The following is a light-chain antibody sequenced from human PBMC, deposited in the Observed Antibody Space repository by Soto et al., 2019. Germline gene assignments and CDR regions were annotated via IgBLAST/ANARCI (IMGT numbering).Light chain of an antibody. V-gene: IGLV1-44*01. CDR2: TLN. CDR1: SSNIGTNP. CDR3: AAWDDSLNGYV. J-gene: IGLJ1*01. Sequence: QSVLTQPPSASGTPGQRVTISCSGSSSNIGTNPIYWYQQLPGAAPKLLIYTLNQRPSGVPDRFSGSKSGTSASLAISGLQSEDEAHYYCAAWDDSLNGYVFGTGTKVTVL.